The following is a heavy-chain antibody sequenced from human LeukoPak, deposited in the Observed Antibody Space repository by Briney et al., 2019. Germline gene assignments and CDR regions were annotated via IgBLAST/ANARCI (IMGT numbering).Heavy chain of an antibody. J-gene: IGHJ4*02. CDR1: GFTFSNAW. D-gene: IGHD3-22*01. V-gene: IGHV3-23*01. CDR2: ISGGGDK. CDR3: AKDVNSGGYYLGFDY. Sequence: GGSLRLSCAASGFTFSNAWMSWVRQAPGKGLEWVTTISGGGDKQYADHVKGRFTVSRDDSKNTLYLQMNSLRAEDTALYYCAKDVNSGGYYLGFDYWGQGTLVTVSS.